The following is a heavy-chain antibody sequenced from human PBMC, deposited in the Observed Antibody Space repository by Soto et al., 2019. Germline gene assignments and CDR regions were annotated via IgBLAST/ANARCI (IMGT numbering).Heavy chain of an antibody. Sequence: SVKVSCKASGGTFSSYAISWVRQAPGQGLEWMGGVIPIFGTANYAQKFQGRVTITADESTSTAYMELSSLRSEDTAVYYCARDGIAAAGYNWFDPWGQGTLVTVSS. CDR1: GGTFSSYA. V-gene: IGHV1-69*13. D-gene: IGHD6-13*01. CDR3: ARDGIAAAGYNWFDP. J-gene: IGHJ5*02. CDR2: VIPIFGTA.